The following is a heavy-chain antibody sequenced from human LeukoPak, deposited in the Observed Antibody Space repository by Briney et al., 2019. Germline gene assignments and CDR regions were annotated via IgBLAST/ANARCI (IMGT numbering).Heavy chain of an antibody. Sequence: TGGSLRLSCAASGFTFSTYNMNWVRQAPGKGLGWVSAVGGTDGRTYYAAFVKGRFTIYRDNSKNTLYLQMNSLRADDTAVYYCAKDGSYYFDYWGQGTLVTVSS. CDR1: GFTFSTYN. CDR2: VGGTDGRT. V-gene: IGHV3-23*01. CDR3: AKDGSYYFDY. J-gene: IGHJ4*02.